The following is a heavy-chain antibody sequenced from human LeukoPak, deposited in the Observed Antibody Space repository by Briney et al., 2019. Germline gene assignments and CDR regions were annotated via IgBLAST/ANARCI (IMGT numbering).Heavy chain of an antibody. CDR2: ISSSSSYI. V-gene: IGHV3-21*01. CDR3: ATGGPGGFDY. J-gene: IGHJ4*02. D-gene: IGHD3-16*01. Sequence: PGGSLRLSYAASGFTFSSYSMNWVRQAPGKGLEWVSSISSSSSYIYYADSVKGRFTISRDNATNSLYLQMNSLRAEDTAVYYCATGGPGGFDYWGQGTLVTVSS. CDR1: GFTFSSYS.